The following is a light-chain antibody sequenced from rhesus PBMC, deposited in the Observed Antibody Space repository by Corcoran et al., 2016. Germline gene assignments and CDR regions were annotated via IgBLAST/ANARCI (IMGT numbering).Light chain of an antibody. CDR1: QSLVYSDGKTY. CDR3: MQALRSPLT. V-gene: IGKV2-82*01. Sequence: DIVMTQTPLSLPVTLGEPASISCRSSQSLVYSDGKTYLDWYLQKPGQSPQLLRYLVSKRASGVPDKFMGSGVGTDFTLKISRVEAEDVRVYYCMQALRSPLTFGGGTKVELK. J-gene: IGKJ4*01. CDR2: LVS.